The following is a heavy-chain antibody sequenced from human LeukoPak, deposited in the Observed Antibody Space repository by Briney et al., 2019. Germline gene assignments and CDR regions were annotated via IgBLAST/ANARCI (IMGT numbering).Heavy chain of an antibody. V-gene: IGHV3-20*04. CDR2: INWNGGST. CDR1: GFTFDDYG. Sequence: GGSLRLSCAASGFTFDDYGMSWVRQAPGKGLEWVSGINWNGGSTGYVDSVKGRFTISRDNAKNSLYLQMNSLRVEDTAVYYCAKLAKYFYGSETYYFFEHWGQGTPVTASS. J-gene: IGHJ4*02. CDR3: AKLAKYFYGSETYYFFEH. D-gene: IGHD3-10*01.